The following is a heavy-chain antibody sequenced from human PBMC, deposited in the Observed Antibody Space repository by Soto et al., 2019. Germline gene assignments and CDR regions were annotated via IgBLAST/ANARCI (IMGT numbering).Heavy chain of an antibody. D-gene: IGHD2-21*02. V-gene: IGHV3-33*01. J-gene: IGHJ6*02. Sequence: QVQLVESGGGVVQPGRSLRLSCAASGFTFSSYGMHWVRQAPGQGLEWVAVIWYYGRTKYYADSVKGRFTISRDNSKNTLYRQRNSLRGEDTAVYYGASGLADWGGDSYDYCYEGMDVWGQGTTVTVSS. CDR2: IWYYGRTK. CDR1: GFTFSSYG. CDR3: ASGLADWGGDSYDYCYEGMDV.